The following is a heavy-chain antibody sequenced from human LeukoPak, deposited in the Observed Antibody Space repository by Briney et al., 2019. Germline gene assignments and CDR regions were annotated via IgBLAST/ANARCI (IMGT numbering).Heavy chain of an antibody. V-gene: IGHV3-30*03. CDR3: ARILAYDSSGWGDYFDY. D-gene: IGHD3-22*01. CDR2: ISYDGSNK. CDR1: GFTFSSYS. J-gene: IGHJ4*02. Sequence: GGSLRLSCAASGFTFSSYSMNWVRQAPGKGLEWVAVISYDGSNKYYADSVKGRFTISRDNSKNTLYLQMGSLRAEDMAVYYCARILAYDSSGWGDYFDYWGQGTLVTVSS.